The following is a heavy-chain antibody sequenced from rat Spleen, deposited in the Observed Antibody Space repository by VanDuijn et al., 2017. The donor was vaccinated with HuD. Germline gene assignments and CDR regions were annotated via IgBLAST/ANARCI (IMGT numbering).Heavy chain of an antibody. J-gene: IGHJ4*01. Sequence: EVQLVESGGGLVQPGRSLKLSCVASGFTFNNYWMTWIRQAPGRGLEWVASITNTGGSTYYPDSVKGRFTISRDNAKSTLYLQMNSLRSEDTATYYCTRWGIIRGTGVMDAWGQGASVTVSS. V-gene: IGHV5-31*01. CDR1: GFTFNNYW. CDR3: TRWGIIRGTGVMDA. CDR2: ITNTGGST. D-gene: IGHD4-3*01.